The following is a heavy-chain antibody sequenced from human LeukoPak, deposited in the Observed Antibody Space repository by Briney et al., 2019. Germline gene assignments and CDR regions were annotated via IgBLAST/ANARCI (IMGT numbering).Heavy chain of an antibody. CDR1: GFTFSSYA. Sequence: GGSLRLSCAASGFTFSSYAMSWVRQAPGKGLEWVSAISGSGGSTYYADSVKGRFTISRDNSKNTLYLQMNSLRAEDTAVYYCAKDGVAYCGGDCYSGWFDPWGQGTLVTVSS. D-gene: IGHD2-21*02. CDR2: ISGSGGST. J-gene: IGHJ5*02. CDR3: AKDGVAYCGGDCYSGWFDP. V-gene: IGHV3-23*01.